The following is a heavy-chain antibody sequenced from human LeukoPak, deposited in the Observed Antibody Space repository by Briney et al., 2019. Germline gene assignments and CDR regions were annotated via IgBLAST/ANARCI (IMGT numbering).Heavy chain of an antibody. D-gene: IGHD3-22*01. CDR3: ARLRRGWRYDSSGYPDAFDI. CDR1: GGSISSSSYY. V-gene: IGHV4-39*01. CDR2: IYYSGST. J-gene: IGHJ3*02. Sequence: SETLSLTCTVSGGSISSSSYYWGWIRQPPGKGLEWIGSIYYSGSTYYNPSLKSRVTISVDTSKNQFSLKLSSVTAADTAVYYCARLRRGWRYDSSGYPDAFDIWGQGTMVTVSS.